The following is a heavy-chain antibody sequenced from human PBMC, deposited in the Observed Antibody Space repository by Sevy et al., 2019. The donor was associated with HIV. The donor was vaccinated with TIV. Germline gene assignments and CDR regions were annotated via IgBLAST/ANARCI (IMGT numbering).Heavy chain of an antibody. CDR1: GGSISSGGYS. Sequence: SQTLSLTCAASGGSISSGGYSWSWIRQPPGKGLEWIGYIYHSGSSDYNPSLNSRVTISVDRSKNQFSLKLSSVTAADTAVYYCARGPLYDSLTGYYSWFDPWGQGILVTVSS. CDR3: ARGPLYDSLTGYYSWFDP. CDR2: IYHSGSS. V-gene: IGHV4-30-2*01. J-gene: IGHJ5*02. D-gene: IGHD3-9*01.